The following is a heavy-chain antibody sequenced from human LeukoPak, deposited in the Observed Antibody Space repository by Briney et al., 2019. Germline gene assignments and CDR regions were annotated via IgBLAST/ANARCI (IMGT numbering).Heavy chain of an antibody. CDR3: ARDSSDYGDYAGWFDP. V-gene: IGHV3-11*01. D-gene: IGHD4-17*01. CDR2: ISSSGSTI. J-gene: IGHJ5*02. CDR1: GFTFSDYY. Sequence: PGGSLRLSCAASGFTFSDYYMSWIRQAPGKGLEWVSYISSSGSTIYYADSVKGRFTISRDNAKNSLYLQMNSLRAEDTAVYYCARDSSDYGDYAGWFDPWGQETLVTVSS.